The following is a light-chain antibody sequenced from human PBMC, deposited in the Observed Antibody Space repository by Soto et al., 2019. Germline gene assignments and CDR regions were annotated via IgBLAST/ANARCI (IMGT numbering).Light chain of an antibody. Sequence: DFQMTQSPSTLSASVGDRVTITCRASQGISNYLAWYQQKPGKVPKLLIYAASTLQSGVPSRFSGSGSGTDFTPTISSLQPEDVATYYCQKYNSAPWTFGQGTKVDIK. CDR2: AAS. V-gene: IGKV1-27*01. CDR1: QGISNY. CDR3: QKYNSAPWT. J-gene: IGKJ1*01.